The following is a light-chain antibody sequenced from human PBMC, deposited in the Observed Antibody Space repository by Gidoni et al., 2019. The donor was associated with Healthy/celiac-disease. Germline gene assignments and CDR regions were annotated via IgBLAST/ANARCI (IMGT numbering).Light chain of an antibody. CDR1: QSISSW. Sequence: DIQMTQSPATLSASVGDRVTIPCRASQSISSWLAWYQQKPGKAPKLLIYKASSLESGVPSRFSGSGSGTEFPLTISSLQPDDFATYYCQQYNSYVTFGGGTKVEIK. V-gene: IGKV1-5*03. J-gene: IGKJ4*01. CDR3: QQYNSYVT. CDR2: KAS.